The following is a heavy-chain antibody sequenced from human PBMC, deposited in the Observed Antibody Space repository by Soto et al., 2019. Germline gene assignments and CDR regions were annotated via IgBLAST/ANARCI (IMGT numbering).Heavy chain of an antibody. Sequence: GGSLRLSCAASGFTFSNAWMSWVRQAPGKGLEWVGRIKSKTDGGTTDYAAPVKGRFTISRDDSKNTLYLQMNSLKTEDTAVYYCTTAFYSNYLDVYYYYYMDVWGKGTTVTVSS. V-gene: IGHV3-15*01. CDR2: IKSKTDGGTT. J-gene: IGHJ6*03. CDR1: GFTFSNAW. D-gene: IGHD4-4*01. CDR3: TTAFYSNYLDVYYYYYMDV.